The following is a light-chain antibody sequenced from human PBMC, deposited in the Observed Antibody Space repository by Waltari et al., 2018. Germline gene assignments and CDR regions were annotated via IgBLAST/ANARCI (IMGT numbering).Light chain of an antibody. V-gene: IGKV4-1*01. J-gene: IGKJ1*01. Sequence: DIVMTQSPDSLAVSLGERATINCKSSQSVLYSPNNKNYLAWYQQKPGQPPKLLIYWASTRESVVPDRFSGSGSGTDFTLTISSLQAEDVAVYYCQQYYSTPPTFGQGTKVEIK. CDR3: QQYYSTPPT. CDR1: QSVLYSPNNKNY. CDR2: WAS.